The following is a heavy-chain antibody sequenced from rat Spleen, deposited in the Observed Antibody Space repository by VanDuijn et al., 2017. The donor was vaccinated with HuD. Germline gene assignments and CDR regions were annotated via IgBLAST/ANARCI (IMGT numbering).Heavy chain of an antibody. Sequence: EVQLMESGRGLVQPGRSLKLSCVVSGFTFNNYWMTWIRQAPGKGLEWVASITYAGSNAYYRDSVKGRFTISRDNAKSTLYLQMESLRSEDTATYYCAKVTYYGYYYFDYWGQGVMVTVSS. CDR2: ITYAGSNA. J-gene: IGHJ2*01. V-gene: IGHV5-31*01. CDR3: AKVTYYGYYYFDY. CDR1: GFTFNNYW. D-gene: IGHD1-9*01.